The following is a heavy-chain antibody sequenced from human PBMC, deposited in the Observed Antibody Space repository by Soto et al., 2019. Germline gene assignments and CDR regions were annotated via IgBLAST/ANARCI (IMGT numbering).Heavy chain of an antibody. V-gene: IGHV3-23*01. Sequence: PGGSLRLSCAASGFTFSTYPMSWVRQAPGKGLEWVSGISGSGISTYYTDSAKGRFTISRDNSKNTVFLQMNSLRDEDTAVYYCVKPPVITASYYYYDTDVWGQGTTVTVSS. CDR2: ISGSGIST. CDR1: GFTFSTYP. CDR3: VKPPVITASYYYYDTDV. D-gene: IGHD4-4*01. J-gene: IGHJ6*02.